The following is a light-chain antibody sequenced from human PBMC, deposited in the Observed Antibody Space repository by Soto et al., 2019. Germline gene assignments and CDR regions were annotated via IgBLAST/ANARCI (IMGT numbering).Light chain of an antibody. V-gene: IGKV3-20*01. J-gene: IGKJ1*01. CDR3: QQYGSSRTWT. CDR2: GAS. CDR1: QRVASH. Sequence: EIVMTQSPSTLSVSLGERVTLSCRDSQRVASHLAWYQQQRGQAPRLLIYGASSRATGIPARFSGSGSGTEVTLPISRLEPADFAVYYCQQYGSSRTWTFGQGTKVDIK.